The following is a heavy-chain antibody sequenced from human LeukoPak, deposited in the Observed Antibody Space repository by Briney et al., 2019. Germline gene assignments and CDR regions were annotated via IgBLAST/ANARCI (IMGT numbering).Heavy chain of an antibody. CDR3: ARGRSSGYYGSFDY. J-gene: IGHJ4*02. V-gene: IGHV4-30-2*01. CDR1: GGPFSSGGYP. Sequence: PSETLSLTCAVSGGPFSSGGYPWAWIRQPPGKGLEWIGYIYHSGSTYYNPSLKSRVTISVDRSKNQFSLKLSSVTAADTAVYYCARGRSSGYYGSFDYWGQGTLVTVSS. CDR2: IYHSGST. D-gene: IGHD3-22*01.